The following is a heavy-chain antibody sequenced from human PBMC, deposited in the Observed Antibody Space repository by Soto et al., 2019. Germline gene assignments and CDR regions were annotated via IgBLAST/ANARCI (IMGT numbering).Heavy chain of an antibody. Sequence: EVQLVQSGAEVKKPGESLRISCKGSGYSFTSYWISWVRQMPGKGLEWMGRIDPSDSYTNYSPSFQGHVTISADKSISTAYLQWSSLKASDTAMYYCARHKVWLGGITMIVQRSFDIWGQGTMVTVSS. J-gene: IGHJ3*02. V-gene: IGHV5-10-1*03. D-gene: IGHD3-22*01. CDR1: GYSFTSYW. CDR2: IDPSDSYT. CDR3: ARHKVWLGGITMIVQRSFDI.